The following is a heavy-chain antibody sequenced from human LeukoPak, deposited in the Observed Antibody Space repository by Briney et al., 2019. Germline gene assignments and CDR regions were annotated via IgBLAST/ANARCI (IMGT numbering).Heavy chain of an antibody. J-gene: IGHJ3*02. CDR2: ISSSSSYT. Sequence: GGSLRLSCAASGFTFSSYGMHWVRQAPGKGLEWVSYISSSSSYTNYADSVKGRFTISRDNAKNSLYLQMNSLRAEDTAVYYCARLGQGIQLWLPSAFDIWGQGTMVTVSS. CDR3: ARLGQGIQLWLPSAFDI. D-gene: IGHD5-18*01. V-gene: IGHV3-21*05. CDR1: GFTFSSYG.